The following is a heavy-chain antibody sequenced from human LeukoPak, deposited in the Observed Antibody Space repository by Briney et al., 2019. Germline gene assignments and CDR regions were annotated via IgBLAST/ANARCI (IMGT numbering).Heavy chain of an antibody. CDR2: FHPEDAET. CDR1: GYTLTDLS. V-gene: IGHV1-24*01. CDR3: TTFPGRFGSLLGGGFDP. Sequence: GDSVKVSCKVSGYTLTDLSIHWVRQAPGKGLEWMGGFHPEDAETIYSQKFQDRFTMTEDTSTDTAYMELSSLRSDDTAVYYCTTFPGRFGSLLGGGFDPWGQGSLVTVSS. D-gene: IGHD1-26*01. J-gene: IGHJ5*02.